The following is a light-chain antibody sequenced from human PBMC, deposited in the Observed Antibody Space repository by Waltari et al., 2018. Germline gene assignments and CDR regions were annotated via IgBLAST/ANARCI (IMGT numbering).Light chain of an antibody. CDR1: RSIGSY. Sequence: DIQMTQSPSSLSAFVGGRVTITCRASRSIGSYLNGYQQKPGKAPDLLIFAAYNLQFGVPLRFSGSGSGTDFSLTISGLQPEDSATYYCQQSYTSPEITFGGGTKVEIK. CDR3: QQSYTSPEIT. J-gene: IGKJ4*01. CDR2: AAY. V-gene: IGKV1-39*01.